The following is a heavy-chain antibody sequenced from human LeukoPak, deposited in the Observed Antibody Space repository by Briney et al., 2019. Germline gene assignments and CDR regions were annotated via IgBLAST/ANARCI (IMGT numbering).Heavy chain of an antibody. D-gene: IGHD5-24*01. Sequence: ASVKVSCRTSGYDFITFFVHWVRQAPGQGLEWMTIINPSDNATKVAQKFQGRVNVTTDASTSTVYMELSSLRYADTVMYFCARDATIRRNGNRYGHPDHWGQGTLVTVSS. CDR2: INPSDNAT. CDR1: GYDFITFF. CDR3: ARDATIRRNGNRYGHPDH. V-gene: IGHV1-46*01. J-gene: IGHJ4*02.